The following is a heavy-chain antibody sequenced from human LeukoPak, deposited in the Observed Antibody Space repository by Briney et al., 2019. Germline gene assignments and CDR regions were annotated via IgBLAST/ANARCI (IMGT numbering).Heavy chain of an antibody. J-gene: IGHJ4*02. CDR1: GFTFSSYA. Sequence: GRSLRLSCAASGFTFSSYAMHWVRQAPGKGLEWVAVISYDGSNKYYADSVKGRFTISRDNSKNTLYLQMNSLRAEDTAVYYCVAVTKAWGQGTLVTVSS. V-gene: IGHV3-30*04. CDR3: VAVTKA. D-gene: IGHD4-17*01. CDR2: ISYDGSNK.